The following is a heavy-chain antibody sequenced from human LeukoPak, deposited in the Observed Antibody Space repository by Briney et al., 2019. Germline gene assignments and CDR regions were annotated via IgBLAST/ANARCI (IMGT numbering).Heavy chain of an antibody. V-gene: IGHV3-23*01. CDR3: AKDPYQTPCDSSGYSDY. CDR1: GFTFSSYA. J-gene: IGHJ4*02. CDR2: ISGSGGST. Sequence: PGGSLRLSCAASGFTFSSYAMSWVRQAPGKGLEWVSAISGSGGSTYYADSVKGRFTISRDNSKNTLYLQMNSLRAEDTAVYYCAKDPYQTPCDSSGYSDYWGQGTLVTVSS. D-gene: IGHD3-22*01.